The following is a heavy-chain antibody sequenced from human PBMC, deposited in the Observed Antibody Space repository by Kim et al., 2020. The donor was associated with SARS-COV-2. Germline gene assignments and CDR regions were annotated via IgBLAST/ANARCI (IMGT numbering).Heavy chain of an antibody. Sequence: NCSPAFQGHGTISADKSSSTAYLQCSSLKASDTAMYYCARRSSSLGSFDYWGQGTLVTVSS. D-gene: IGHD6-6*01. V-gene: IGHV5-10-1*01. CDR3: ARRSSSLGSFDY. J-gene: IGHJ4*02.